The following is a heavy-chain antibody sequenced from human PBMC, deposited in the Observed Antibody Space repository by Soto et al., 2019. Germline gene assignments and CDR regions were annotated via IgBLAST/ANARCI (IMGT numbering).Heavy chain of an antibody. D-gene: IGHD3-10*01. V-gene: IGHV4-59*01. J-gene: IGHJ6*02. CDR3: ARGVYYYGSGAFGMDV. Sequence: QVQLQESGPGLVKPSETLSLTCTVSGGSISSYYWSWIRQHPGKGLEWIGYIYYSGSTNYNPSLKSRVTISVDTSKNQFSLKLSSVTAADTAVYYCARGVYYYGSGAFGMDVWGQGTTVTVSS. CDR1: GGSISSYY. CDR2: IYYSGST.